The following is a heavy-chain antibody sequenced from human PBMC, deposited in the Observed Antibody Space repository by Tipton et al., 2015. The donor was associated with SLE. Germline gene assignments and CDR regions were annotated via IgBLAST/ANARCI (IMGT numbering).Heavy chain of an antibody. Sequence: SLRLSCAASGFTVSGNYMSWVRQAPGKGLEWVSVIYTGGSTYYADSVKGRFTISRDNSKNTLYLQMNSLRAEDTAVYYCARDRRYDFWSSYSWAFDIWGQGTMVTVSS. CDR3: ARDRRYDFWSSYSWAFDI. V-gene: IGHV3-66*02. CDR2: IYTGGST. J-gene: IGHJ3*02. CDR1: GFTVSGNY. D-gene: IGHD3-3*01.